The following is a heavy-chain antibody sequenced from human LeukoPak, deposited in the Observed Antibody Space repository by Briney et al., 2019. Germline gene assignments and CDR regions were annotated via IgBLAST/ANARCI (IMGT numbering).Heavy chain of an antibody. CDR1: GGSISSYY. CDR2: IYHSGST. D-gene: IGHD3-22*01. Sequence: SETLSLTCTVSGGSISSYYWGWIRQPPGKGLEWIGSIYHSGSTYYNPSLKSRVTISVDTSKNQFSLKLSSVTAADTAVYYCATTYYYDGSGYYFMPPFDYWGQGAPVTVSS. V-gene: IGHV4-38-2*02. CDR3: ATTYYYDGSGYYFMPPFDY. J-gene: IGHJ4*02.